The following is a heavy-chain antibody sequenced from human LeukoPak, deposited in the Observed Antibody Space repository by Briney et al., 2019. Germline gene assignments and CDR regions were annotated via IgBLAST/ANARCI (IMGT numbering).Heavy chain of an antibody. J-gene: IGHJ4*02. CDR2: ISSSSSYI. CDR1: GFTFSSYS. D-gene: IGHD5-12*01. V-gene: IGHV3-21*01. CDR3: ARGSGYAPRFDY. Sequence: TGGSLRLSCAASGFTFSSYSMNWVRQAPGKGLEWVSSISSSSSYIYYADSVKGRFTIPRDNAKNSLYLQMNSLRAEDTAVYYCARGSGYAPRFDYWGQGTLVTVSS.